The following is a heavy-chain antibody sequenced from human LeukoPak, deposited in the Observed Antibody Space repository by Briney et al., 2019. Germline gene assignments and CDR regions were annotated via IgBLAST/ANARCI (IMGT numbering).Heavy chain of an antibody. CDR2: ISNDGSSK. D-gene: IGHD2-2*01. CDR3: VKAAYCTSTSCHFSGYAQRPLES. Sequence: GRSLRLSCVASGFTFNTYGMLWVRQAPGKGLEWVAGISNDGSSKDYADSVKDRFTISRDNSKKTMYLQMNSLRAEDTAVYYCVKAAYCTSTSCHFSGYAQRPLESWGQGTLLTVSS. J-gene: IGHJ4*02. CDR1: GFTFNTYG. V-gene: IGHV3-30*18.